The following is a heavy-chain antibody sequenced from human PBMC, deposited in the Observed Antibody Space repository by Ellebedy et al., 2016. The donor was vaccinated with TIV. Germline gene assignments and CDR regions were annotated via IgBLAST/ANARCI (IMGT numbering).Heavy chain of an antibody. D-gene: IGHD3-10*01. Sequence: SETLSLXXAVYVGSFSGYYWTWIRQPPGKGLEWIGEISHTGSTNYNPSLKSRVTISVDTSKNQFSLKLNSMTAADTAVYYCARDRGYGSGSYYFDYWGQGTLVTVSS. CDR1: VGSFSGYY. CDR2: ISHTGST. CDR3: ARDRGYGSGSYYFDY. J-gene: IGHJ4*02. V-gene: IGHV4-34*01.